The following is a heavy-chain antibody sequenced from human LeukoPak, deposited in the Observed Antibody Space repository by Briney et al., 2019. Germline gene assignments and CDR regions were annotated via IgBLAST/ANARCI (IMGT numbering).Heavy chain of an antibody. CDR2: ISSSPTYI. Sequence: GGSLRLSCAASGFTFSAYTMHWVRQAPGKGLEWVASISSSPTYIFYRDSVKGRFTISRDDAKNSLYLQMNSLRADDTAVYYCASHIKVVTDYWGQGSLVTVSS. CDR1: GFTFSAYT. V-gene: IGHV3-21*01. J-gene: IGHJ4*02. D-gene: IGHD3-22*01. CDR3: ASHIKVVTDY.